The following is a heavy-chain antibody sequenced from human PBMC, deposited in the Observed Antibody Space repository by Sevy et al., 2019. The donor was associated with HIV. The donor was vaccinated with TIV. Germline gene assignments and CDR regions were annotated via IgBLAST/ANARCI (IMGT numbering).Heavy chain of an antibody. CDR1: GYAFTGYY. Sequence: ASVKVSCKAFGYAFTGYYIHWVRQAPGQGLEWMGRINPISGGTDGSHKFQGRFTMTRDTSISTAYMDVISLGSDDTAVYYYARAQTEFWTGCRGVWGQGTVVTVSS. D-gene: IGHD3-3*01. CDR3: ARAQTEFWTGCRGV. CDR2: INPISGGT. V-gene: IGHV1-2*06. J-gene: IGHJ4*03.